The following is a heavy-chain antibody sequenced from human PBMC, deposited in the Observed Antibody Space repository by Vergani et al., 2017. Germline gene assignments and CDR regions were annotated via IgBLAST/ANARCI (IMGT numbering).Heavy chain of an antibody. CDR1: GFTFSSYS. V-gene: IGHV3-21*01. CDR3: ARDRLDPYYDFWSGYYEGYYFDY. J-gene: IGHJ4*02. CDR2: ISSSSSYI. Sequence: EEQLLESGGGLVQPGGSLRLSCAASGFTFSSYSMNWVRQAPGKGLEWVSSISSSSSYIYYADSVKGRFTISRDNAKNSLYLQMNSLRAEDTAVYYCARDRLDPYYDFWSGYYEGYYFDYWGQGTLVTVSS. D-gene: IGHD3-3*01.